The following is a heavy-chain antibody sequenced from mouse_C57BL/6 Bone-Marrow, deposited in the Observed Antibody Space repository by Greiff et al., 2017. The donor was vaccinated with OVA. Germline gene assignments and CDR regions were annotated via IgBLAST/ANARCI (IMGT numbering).Heavy chain of an antibody. J-gene: IGHJ2*01. CDR2: IYPRDGST. D-gene: IGHD1-1*01. V-gene: IGHV1-78*01. CDR3: ASSFITTVVAPYFDY. Sequence: VKLMESDAELVKPGASVKISCKVSGYTFTDHTIHWMKQRPEQGLEWIGYIYPRDGSTKYNEKFKGKATLTADKSSSTAYMQLNSLTSEDSAVYFCASSFITTVVAPYFDYWGQGTTLTVSS. CDR1: GYTFTDHT.